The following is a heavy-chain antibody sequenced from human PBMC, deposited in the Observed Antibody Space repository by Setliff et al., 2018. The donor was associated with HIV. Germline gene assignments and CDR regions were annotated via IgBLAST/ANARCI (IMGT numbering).Heavy chain of an antibody. Sequence: SETLSLTCNVSGGSISSYYWNWIRQPPGKGLEWIGYIYYSGGTNYNPSLKSRVTISADKSKNQFSLKLSSVTAADTAVYYCARGSSGWTYWENYWGQGTPVTVSS. CDR1: GGSISSYY. CDR3: ARGSSGWTYWENY. V-gene: IGHV4-59*01. J-gene: IGHJ4*02. D-gene: IGHD6-19*01. CDR2: IYYSGGT.